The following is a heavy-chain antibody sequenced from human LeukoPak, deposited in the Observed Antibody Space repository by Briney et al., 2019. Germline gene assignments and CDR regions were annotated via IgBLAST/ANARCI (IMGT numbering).Heavy chain of an antibody. CDR3: ARQYCSSTSCYFDY. D-gene: IGHD2-2*01. CDR1: GGSISSGYYY. V-gene: IGHV4-31*03. Sequence: SETLSLTCSVSGGSISSGYYYWSWIRQHPGKGLEWIGYIYYSGSTFYNPSLKSRVTMSVDTSKNQFSLKLSSVTAADTAVYYCARQYCSSTSCYFDYWGQGTLVTVSS. J-gene: IGHJ4*02. CDR2: IYYSGST.